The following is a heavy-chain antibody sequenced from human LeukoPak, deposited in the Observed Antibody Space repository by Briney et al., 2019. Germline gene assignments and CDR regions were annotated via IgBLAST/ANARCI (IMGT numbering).Heavy chain of an antibody. CDR3: ARHVKDGYNFIDY. D-gene: IGHD5-24*01. CDR2: IYYSGST. CDR1: GGSISRYY. J-gene: IGHJ4*02. V-gene: IGHV4-59*08. Sequence: PSETLSLTCTVSGGSISRYYWSWIRQPPGKGLEWIGYIYYSGSTNSNPSLKSRVTTSVDTSKNQFSLKLSSVTAADTAVYYCARHVKDGYNFIDYWGQGTLVTVSS.